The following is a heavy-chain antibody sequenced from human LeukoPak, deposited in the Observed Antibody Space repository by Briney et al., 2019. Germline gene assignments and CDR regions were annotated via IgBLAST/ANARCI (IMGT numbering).Heavy chain of an antibody. Sequence: PGGSLRLSCAASGFTFSSYWMSWVRQAPGKGLERLANINQDGSEENYVDSVKGRFTISRDNAKNSLYLQMNSLRAEDTAVYYCAKDRASTSFSQSGYYYGMDVWGQGTTVTVSS. CDR2: INQDGSEE. D-gene: IGHD2-2*01. J-gene: IGHJ6*02. CDR3: AKDRASTSFSQSGYYYGMDV. V-gene: IGHV3-7*03. CDR1: GFTFSSYW.